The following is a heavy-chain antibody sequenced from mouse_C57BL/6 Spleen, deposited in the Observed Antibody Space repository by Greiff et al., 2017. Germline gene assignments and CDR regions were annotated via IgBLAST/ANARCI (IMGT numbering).Heavy chain of an antibody. Sequence: QVQLQQPGAELVMPGASVKLSCKASGYTFTSYWMHWVKQRPGQGLEWIGEIDPSDSYTNYNQKFKGKSTLTVDKSSSTAYMQLSSLTSEDSAVYYCARGGDYGGYWGQGTTRTVSS. V-gene: IGHV1-69*01. CDR2: IDPSDSYT. CDR1: GYTFTSYW. J-gene: IGHJ2*01. D-gene: IGHD2-4*01. CDR3: ARGGDYGGY.